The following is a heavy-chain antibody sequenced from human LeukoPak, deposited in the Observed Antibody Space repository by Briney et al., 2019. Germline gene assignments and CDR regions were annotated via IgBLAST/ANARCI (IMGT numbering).Heavy chain of an antibody. Sequence: SSETLSLTCTVSGGSISSSTYNWGWIRQPPGKGLEWIGSIYYSGSTHYNPSLKSRVTISVDTSKNQFSLKLSSVTAADTAVYYCARDIVLVAASLYYFDYWGQGTLVTVSS. J-gene: IGHJ4*02. V-gene: IGHV4-39*07. D-gene: IGHD2-8*02. CDR1: GGSISSSTYN. CDR3: ARDIVLVAASLYYFDY. CDR2: IYYSGST.